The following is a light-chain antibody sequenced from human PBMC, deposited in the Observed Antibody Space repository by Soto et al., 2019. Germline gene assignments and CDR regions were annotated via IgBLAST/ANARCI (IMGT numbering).Light chain of an antibody. CDR2: DAS. J-gene: IGKJ4*01. Sequence: EIVLTQSPATLSLSPGERATLSSRASQSVSSYLAWYQQKPGQAPRLLIYDASSRATGIPDRFSGSGSGTDFTLTISRLEPEDFAVYYCQQYGSSPPELTFGGGTKVDI. CDR3: QQYGSSPPELT. CDR1: QSVSSY. V-gene: IGKV3-20*01.